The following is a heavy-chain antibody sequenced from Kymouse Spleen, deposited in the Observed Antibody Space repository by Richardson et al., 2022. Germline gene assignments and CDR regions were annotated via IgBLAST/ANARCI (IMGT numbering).Heavy chain of an antibody. CDR1: GFTFSSYW. J-gene: IGHJ2*01. CDR3: ARVCITGTHWYFDL. Sequence: EVQLVESGGGLVQPGGSLRLSCAASGFTFSSYWMSWVRQAPGKGLEWVANIKQDGSEKYYVDSVKGRFTISRDNAKNSLYLQMNSLRAEDTAVYYCARVCITGTHWYFDLWGRGTLVTVSS. CDR2: IKQDGSEK. V-gene: IGHV3-7*01. D-gene: IGHD1-20*01,IGHD1-7*01.